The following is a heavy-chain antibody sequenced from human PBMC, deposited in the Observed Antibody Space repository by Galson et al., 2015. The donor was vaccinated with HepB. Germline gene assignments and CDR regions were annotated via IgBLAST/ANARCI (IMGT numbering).Heavy chain of an antibody. CDR1: GYSFTSYW. V-gene: IGHV5-51*01. CDR2: IYPGDSDT. CDR3: ARHLGVLLWFGELSGMDV. J-gene: IGHJ6*02. Sequence: QSGAEVKKPGESLKISCKGSGYSFTSYWIGWVRQMPGKGLEWMGIIYPGDSDTRYSPSFQGQVTISADKSISTAYLQWSSLKASDTAMYYCARHLGVLLWFGELSGMDVWGQGTTVTVSS. D-gene: IGHD3-10*01.